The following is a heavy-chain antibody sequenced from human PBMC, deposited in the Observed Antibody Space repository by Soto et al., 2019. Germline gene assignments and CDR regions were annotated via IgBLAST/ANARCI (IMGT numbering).Heavy chain of an antibody. CDR3: ARDRVAVAGGDYYYYYGLDV. Sequence: GGSLRLSCAASGFTFSSYAMHWVRQAPGKGLEWVAVISYNGSNKYYADSVRGRFTTSRDNSKNTLYLQMNSLRAEDTAVYYCARDRVAVAGGDYYYYYGLDVWGQGTTVTVSS. V-gene: IGHV3-30-3*01. CDR2: ISYNGSNK. J-gene: IGHJ6*02. D-gene: IGHD6-19*01. CDR1: GFTFSSYA.